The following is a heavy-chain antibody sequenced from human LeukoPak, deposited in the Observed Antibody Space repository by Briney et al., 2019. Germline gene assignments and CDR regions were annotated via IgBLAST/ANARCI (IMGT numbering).Heavy chain of an antibody. CDR1: GFIFSSYA. CDR3: AKDRSCNNDVCDGDFDY. Sequence: GGSLRLSCAASGFIFSSYAMSGVRQAPGKGLEWVSTISGSGGSTYYADSVKGRFTISRDNSKNTVYLQMNSLRAEDTAVYYRAKDRSCNNDVCDGDFDYWGQGTLVTVSS. V-gene: IGHV3-23*01. D-gene: IGHD2-8*01. J-gene: IGHJ4*02. CDR2: ISGSGGST.